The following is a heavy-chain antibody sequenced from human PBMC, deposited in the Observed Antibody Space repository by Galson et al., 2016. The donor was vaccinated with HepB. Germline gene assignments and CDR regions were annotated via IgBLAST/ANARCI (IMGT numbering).Heavy chain of an antibody. Sequence: SLRLSCAASGFTFSRFGMHWVRQAPGKGLESVAVIWFDGRDAYYGDSVEGRFTISKDNSNNMLYLQMNSLRVEDTAVYYCARDLWGDCRTTTCSHLDSWGQGTLVTVSS. CDR2: IWFDGRDA. J-gene: IGHJ4*02. CDR1: GFTFSRFG. CDR3: ARDLWGDCRTTTCSHLDS. V-gene: IGHV3-33*01. D-gene: IGHD1-14*01.